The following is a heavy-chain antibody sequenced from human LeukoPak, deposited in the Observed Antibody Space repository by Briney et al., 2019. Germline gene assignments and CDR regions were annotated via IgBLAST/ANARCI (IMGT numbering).Heavy chain of an antibody. J-gene: IGHJ6*03. V-gene: IGHV3-21*01. D-gene: IGHD2-2*01. CDR1: GFTFSSYS. CDR2: ISSSSSYI. CDR3: ARKYCSSTSCYWDPYYYYYYMDV. Sequence: GGSLRLSCAASGFTFSSYSMNWVRQAPGKGLEWVSSISSSSSYIYYADSVKGRFTSSRDNAKNSLYLQMNSLRAEDTAVYYCARKYCSSTSCYWDPYYYYYYMDVWGKGTTVTVSS.